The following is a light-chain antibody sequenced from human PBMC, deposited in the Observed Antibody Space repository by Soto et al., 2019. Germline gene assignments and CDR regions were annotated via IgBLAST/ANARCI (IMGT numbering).Light chain of an antibody. CDR1: SSNIGNNY. V-gene: IGLV1-51*01. Sequence: QSVLTQPPSVSAAPGQKVTISCSGSSSNIGNNYISWYQQHPGTAPKLLMYDNNKRPSGIPDRFSGSKSGTSATLGITGLRTGDEADYYCGTWDSSLSAVVFGGGTTVTVL. CDR2: DNN. J-gene: IGLJ2*01. CDR3: GTWDSSLSAVV.